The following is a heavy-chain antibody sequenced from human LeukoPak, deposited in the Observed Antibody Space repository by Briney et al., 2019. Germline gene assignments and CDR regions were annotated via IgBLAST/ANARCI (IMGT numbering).Heavy chain of an antibody. D-gene: IGHD6-19*01. J-gene: IGHJ4*02. CDR2: ISYDGSNK. Sequence: GRSLRLSCAASGFTFSSYGMHWVRQAPGKGLEWVAVISYDGSNKYYADSVKGRFTISRDNSKNTLYLQMNSLRAEDTAVYYCAKSVAGGRGEFDYWGQGTLVTVSS. V-gene: IGHV3-30*18. CDR1: GFTFSSYG. CDR3: AKSVAGGRGEFDY.